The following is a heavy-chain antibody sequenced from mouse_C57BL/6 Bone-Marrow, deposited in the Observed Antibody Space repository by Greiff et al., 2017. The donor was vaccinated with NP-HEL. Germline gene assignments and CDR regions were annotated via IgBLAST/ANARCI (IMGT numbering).Heavy chain of an antibody. CDR2: INPYNGGT. Sequence: EVQLQQSGPVLVKPGASVKMSCKASGYTFTDYYMNWVKQSHGKSLEWIGVINPYNGGTSYNQKFKGKATLTVDKSSSTAYMELNSLTSENSAVYYCARGGGIIYYDGSSYYFDYGGQGTTLTVSS. CDR3: ARGGGIIYYDGSSYYFDY. J-gene: IGHJ2*01. CDR1: GYTFTDYY. D-gene: IGHD1-1*01. V-gene: IGHV1-19*01.